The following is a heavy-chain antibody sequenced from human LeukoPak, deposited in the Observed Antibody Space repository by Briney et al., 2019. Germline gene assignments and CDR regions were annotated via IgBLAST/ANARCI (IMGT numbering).Heavy chain of an antibody. J-gene: IGHJ6*03. CDR3: AKDQIGGYDYMRASYMDV. D-gene: IGHD5-12*01. CDR1: GFTFSSYW. V-gene: IGHV3-7*01. Sequence: GGSLRLSCAASGFTFSSYWMSWVRQAPGKGLEWVANIKQDGSEKYYADSVKGRFTISRDNSKNTLYLQMNSLRAEDTAVYYCAKDQIGGYDYMRASYMDVWGKGTTVTVSS. CDR2: IKQDGSEK.